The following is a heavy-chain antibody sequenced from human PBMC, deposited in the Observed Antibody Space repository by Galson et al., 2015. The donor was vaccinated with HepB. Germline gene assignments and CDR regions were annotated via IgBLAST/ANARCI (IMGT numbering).Heavy chain of an antibody. CDR1: GFTFSNAW. V-gene: IGHV3-15*01. Sequence: SLRLSCAASGFTFSNAWMSWVRQAPGKGLEWVGRIKSKTDGGTTDYAAPVKGRFTISRDDSKNTLYLQMNSLKTEDTAVYYCTTRYYYDSSGAVFDIWGQGTMVTVSS. CDR2: IKSKTDGGTT. CDR3: TTRYYYDSSGAVFDI. D-gene: IGHD3-22*01. J-gene: IGHJ3*02.